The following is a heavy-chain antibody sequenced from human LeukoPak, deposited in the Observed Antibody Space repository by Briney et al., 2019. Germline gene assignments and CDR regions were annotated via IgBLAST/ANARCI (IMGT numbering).Heavy chain of an antibody. CDR1: GGSISSYY. J-gene: IGHJ3*02. CDR2: IYYSGST. Sequence: SETLSLTCTVSGGSISSYYWSWIRQPPGKGLERIGYIYYSGSTNYNPSLKSRVTISVDTSKNQFSLKLSSVTAADTAVYYCASAYSGSPRDAFDIWGQGTMVTVSS. V-gene: IGHV4-59*01. CDR3: ASAYSGSPRDAFDI. D-gene: IGHD1-26*01.